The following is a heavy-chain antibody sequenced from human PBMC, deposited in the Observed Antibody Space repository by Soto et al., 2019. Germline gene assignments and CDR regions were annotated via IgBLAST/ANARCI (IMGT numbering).Heavy chain of an antibody. CDR1: GGSFSGYY. J-gene: IGHJ5*02. CDR3: ARRIDMEGAIVVVPAARAVQTSSNWFDP. Sequence: SETLSLTCTVYGGSFSGYYWSWIRQPPGKGLEWIGEINHSGSTNYNPSLKSRVTISVDTSKNQFSLKLSSVTAADTAVYYCARRIDMEGAIVVVPAARAVQTSSNWFDPWGQGTLVTVSS. CDR2: INHSGST. D-gene: IGHD2-2*01. V-gene: IGHV4-34*01.